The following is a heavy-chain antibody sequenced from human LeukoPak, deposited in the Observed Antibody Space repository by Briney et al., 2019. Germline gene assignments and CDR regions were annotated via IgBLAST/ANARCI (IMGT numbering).Heavy chain of an antibody. J-gene: IGHJ3*02. Sequence: GASVKVSCKASGYTFTNYYIHWVRQAPGHGLEWLGISNPSGDSTNYAQKFQGRVTMTRDTSTSTVHMELSSLRSEDTAVYYCARVFGGSYRGAAFDIWGQGTMVTVSS. CDR1: GYTFTNYY. CDR3: ARVFGGSYRGAAFDI. CDR2: SNPSGDST. V-gene: IGHV1-46*01. D-gene: IGHD1-26*01.